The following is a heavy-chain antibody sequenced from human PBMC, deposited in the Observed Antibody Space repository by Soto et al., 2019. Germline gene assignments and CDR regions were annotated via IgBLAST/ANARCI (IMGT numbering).Heavy chain of an antibody. Sequence: PSETLSLTCTVSGGSISSYYWSWIRRPPGKGLEWIGYIYNSGSTHSNPSLQRRVTISVDTSKNQFSLKLSSVTAADTGIYYCARARITMVREVIKYNMDVWGQGTTVTVSS. CDR2: IYNSGST. CDR1: GGSISSYY. CDR3: ARARITMVREVIKYNMDV. V-gene: IGHV4-59*01. J-gene: IGHJ6*02. D-gene: IGHD3-10*01.